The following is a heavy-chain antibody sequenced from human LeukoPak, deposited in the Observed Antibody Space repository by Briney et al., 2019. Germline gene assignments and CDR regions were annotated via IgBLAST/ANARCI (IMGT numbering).Heavy chain of an antibody. CDR1: GFTFSSYW. Sequence: PGGSLRLSXAASGFTFSSYWMSWVRQAPGKGLEWVANIKQDGSEKYYADSVKGRFTISRDNSKNTLYLQMNSLRAEDTAVYYCAKDYPIFGVVISHFDYWGQGTLVTVSS. CDR2: IKQDGSEK. D-gene: IGHD3-3*01. V-gene: IGHV3-7*01. J-gene: IGHJ4*02. CDR3: AKDYPIFGVVISHFDY.